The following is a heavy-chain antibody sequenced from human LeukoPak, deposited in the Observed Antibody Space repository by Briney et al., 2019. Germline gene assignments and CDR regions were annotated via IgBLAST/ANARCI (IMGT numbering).Heavy chain of an antibody. D-gene: IGHD1-26*01. CDR3: ARGGSDSGSYLLEYFQH. Sequence: GGSLRLSCAASGFTFSSYEMNWVRQAPGKGLECVSYISSSGSTIYYADSVKGRSTISRDNAKNSLYLQMNSLRAEDTAVYYCARGGSDSGSYLLEYFQHWGQGTLVTVSS. CDR1: GFTFSSYE. J-gene: IGHJ1*01. CDR2: ISSSGSTI. V-gene: IGHV3-48*03.